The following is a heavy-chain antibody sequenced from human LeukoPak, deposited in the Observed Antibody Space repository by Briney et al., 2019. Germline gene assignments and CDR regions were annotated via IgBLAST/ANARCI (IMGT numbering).Heavy chain of an antibody. CDR3: ARGLPTVTTQTHWFDP. CDR2: IYYSGST. J-gene: IGHJ5*02. V-gene: IGHV4-59*01. D-gene: IGHD4-17*01. Sequence: SETLSLTCTVSGGSISSYYWSWIRQPPGKGLEWIGYIYYSGSTNYNPSLKSRVTISVDTSKNQFSLKLSSVTAADTAVYYCARGLPTVTTQTHWFDPWGQGTLVTVSS. CDR1: GGSISSYY.